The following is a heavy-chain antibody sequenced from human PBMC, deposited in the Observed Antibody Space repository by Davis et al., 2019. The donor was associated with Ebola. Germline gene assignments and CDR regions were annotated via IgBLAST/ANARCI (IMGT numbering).Heavy chain of an antibody. Sequence: ASVKVSCKASGGTFSSYAISWVRQAPGQGLEWMGWISAYNGNTNYAQKLQGRVTMTRDTSTSTVYMELSSLRSEDTAVYYCARQLRLGELSLYEVWGQGTLVTVSS. J-gene: IGHJ4*02. CDR2: ISAYNGNT. CDR1: GGTFSSYA. V-gene: IGHV1-18*01. D-gene: IGHD3-16*02. CDR3: ARQLRLGELSLYEV.